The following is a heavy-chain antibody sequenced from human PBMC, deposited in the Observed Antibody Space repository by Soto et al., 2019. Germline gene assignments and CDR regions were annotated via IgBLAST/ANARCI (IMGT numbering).Heavy chain of an antibody. V-gene: IGHV3-48*03. CDR3: ARESFSASPNFFDY. D-gene: IGHD3-16*01. CDR2: IGLSGDTI. CDR1: GFSFTNYE. Sequence: GGSLRLSCAVSGFSFTNYEMNWVRQAPGKGLEWIAYIGLSGDTIYYADSVKGRFTISRDHAKNSLELQMNSLRADDTALYYCARESFSASPNFFDYWGRGTQVTVSS. J-gene: IGHJ4*02.